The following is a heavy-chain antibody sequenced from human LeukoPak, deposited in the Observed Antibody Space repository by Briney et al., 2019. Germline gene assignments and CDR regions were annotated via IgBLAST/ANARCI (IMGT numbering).Heavy chain of an antibody. CDR2: IYYSGST. D-gene: IGHD3-10*01. Sequence: SETLSLTCTVSGVSISSSSHYWGRIRQPPGKGMEWIGSIYYSGSTNYNPSHKSRVTISVDTSKNQFSLKLSSVTAADTAVYYCALRGFGELSRDYWGQGTLVTVSS. CDR1: GVSISSSSHY. V-gene: IGHV4-39*07. CDR3: ALRGFGELSRDY. J-gene: IGHJ4*02.